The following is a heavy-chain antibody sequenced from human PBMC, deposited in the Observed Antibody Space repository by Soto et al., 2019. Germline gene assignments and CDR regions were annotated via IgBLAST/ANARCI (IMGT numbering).Heavy chain of an antibody. Sequence: VQLVESGGGLVQPGGSLRLSCAASGFTFSNYWMHWVRQAPGKGLVWLSRINTDGSDTFYADSVKGRFTISRDNPKKTLYLQMSRLRADDTAVYYCAKGRAVGTDWGQGTLVTVSS. CDR1: GFTFSNYW. V-gene: IGHV3-74*01. D-gene: IGHD2-21*02. CDR3: AKGRAVGTD. J-gene: IGHJ4*02. CDR2: INTDGSDT.